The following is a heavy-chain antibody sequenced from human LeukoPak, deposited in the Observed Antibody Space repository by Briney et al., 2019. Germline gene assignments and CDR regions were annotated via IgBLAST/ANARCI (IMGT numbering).Heavy chain of an antibody. CDR1: GFTFSSYG. D-gene: IGHD1-26*01. Sequence: GGSLRLSCAVSGFTFSSYGMSWVRQAPGKGLEWVSAISGSGGSTYYADSVKGRSTISRDNSKNTLYLQMNSLRAEDTAVYYCAKASYYDPRSWFGPWGQGTLVTVSS. CDR3: AKASYYDPRSWFGP. CDR2: ISGSGGST. V-gene: IGHV3-23*01. J-gene: IGHJ5*02.